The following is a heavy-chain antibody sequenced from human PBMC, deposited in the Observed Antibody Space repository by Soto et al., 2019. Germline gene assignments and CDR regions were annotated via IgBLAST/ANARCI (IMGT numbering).Heavy chain of an antibody. V-gene: IGHV3-23*01. Sequence: EVQLLESGGGLVQPGGSLRLSCAASGFTFSSYAMRWVRQAPGKGLEWVSVISGSGGSKYYADSVTGRFTISRDNSNNTLDLQMNSLRAADTAEYNCARPTSGWYLEYWCQGTLVTVSS. D-gene: IGHD6-19*01. CDR3: ARPTSGWYLEY. CDR2: ISGSGGSK. J-gene: IGHJ4*02. CDR1: GFTFSSYA.